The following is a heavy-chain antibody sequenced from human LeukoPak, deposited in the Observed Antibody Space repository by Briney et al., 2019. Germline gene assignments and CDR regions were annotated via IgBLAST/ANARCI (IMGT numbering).Heavy chain of an antibody. CDR2: INPSGGST. V-gene: IGHV1-46*01. CDR3: ALSSGYAPDDY. Sequence: ASVKVSCKASGYTFTIYYMHWVRQAPGQGLEWMGIINPSGGSTSYAQKFQGRVTMTRDTSTSTVYMELSSLRSEDTAVYYCALSSGYAPDDYWGQGTLVTVSS. J-gene: IGHJ4*02. CDR1: GYTFTIYY. D-gene: IGHD3-22*01.